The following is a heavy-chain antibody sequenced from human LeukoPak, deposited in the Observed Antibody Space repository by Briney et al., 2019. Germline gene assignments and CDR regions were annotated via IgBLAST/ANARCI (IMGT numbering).Heavy chain of an antibody. CDR2: ILYDGSNK. V-gene: IGHV3-30-3*01. Sequence: PGGSLRLSCAASGFTFSSYAMHWVRQAPGKGLEWVAVILYDGSNKYYADSVKGRFTISRDNSKNTLYLQMNSLRAEDTAVYYCASVPRIQLWLPLDYWGQGTLVTVSS. CDR1: GFTFSSYA. J-gene: IGHJ4*02. CDR3: ASVPRIQLWLPLDY. D-gene: IGHD5-18*01.